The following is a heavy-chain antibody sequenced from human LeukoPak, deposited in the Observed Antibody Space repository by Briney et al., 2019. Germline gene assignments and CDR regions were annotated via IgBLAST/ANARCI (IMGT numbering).Heavy chain of an antibody. J-gene: IGHJ4*02. V-gene: IGHV4-34*01. CDR1: GGSFSGYY. D-gene: IGHD3-10*01. CDR3: ARGRVTMVRGSALGY. Sequence: SETLSLPCAVYGGSFSGYYWSWIRQPPGKGLEWIGEINHSGSTNYNPSLKSRVTISVDTSKNQFSLKLSSVTAADTAVYYCARGRVTMVRGSALGYWGQGTLVTVSS. CDR2: INHSGST.